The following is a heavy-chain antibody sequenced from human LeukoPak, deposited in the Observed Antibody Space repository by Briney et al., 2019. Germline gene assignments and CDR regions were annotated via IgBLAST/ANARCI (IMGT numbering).Heavy chain of an antibody. V-gene: IGHV3-48*01. CDR2: ISSSSSTI. Sequence: GGSLRLSCAASGFTFSSYSMNWVRQAPGKGLEWVSYISSSSSTIYYADSVKGRFTISRNNAKNSLYLQMNSLRAEDTAVYYCAMGGGGDGTEWLLSFDHWGQGTLVTVSS. D-gene: IGHD3-3*01. J-gene: IGHJ4*02. CDR3: AMGGGGDGTEWLLSFDH. CDR1: GFTFSSYS.